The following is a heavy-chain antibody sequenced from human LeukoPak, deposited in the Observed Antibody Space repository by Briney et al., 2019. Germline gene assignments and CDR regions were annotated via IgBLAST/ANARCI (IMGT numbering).Heavy chain of an antibody. CDR1: GGSISSYY. CDR2: IYYSGST. V-gene: IGHV4-59*01. CDR3: ARLPLTTFNFDY. D-gene: IGHD4-11*01. J-gene: IGHJ4*02. Sequence: PSETLSLTCTVSGGSISSYYWSWIRQPPGKALEWIGYIYYSGSTNYNPSLKSRVTISVDTSKNQFSLKLSSVTAADTAVYYCARLPLTTFNFDYWGQGTLVTVSS.